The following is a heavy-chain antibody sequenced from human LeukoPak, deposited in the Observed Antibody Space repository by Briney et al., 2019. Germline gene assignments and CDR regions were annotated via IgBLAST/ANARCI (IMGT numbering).Heavy chain of an antibody. CDR3: ARGGSYLSAFDI. CDR1: GITGYS. V-gene: IGHV3-21*04. J-gene: IGHJ3*02. CDR2: ISSSSNYI. D-gene: IGHD1-26*01. Sequence: PGGSLRLSCAASGITGYSMHWVRQAPGKGLEWVCSISSSSNYIYCADSVKGRFTISRDNAKNTLYLQMNSLRAEDTAVYYCARGGSYLSAFDIWGQGTMVTVSS.